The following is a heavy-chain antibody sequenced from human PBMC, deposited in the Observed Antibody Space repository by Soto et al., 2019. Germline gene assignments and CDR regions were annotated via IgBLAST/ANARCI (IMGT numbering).Heavy chain of an antibody. D-gene: IGHD4-17*01. Sequence: GASVKVSCKASGGTFSSYTISWVRQAPGQGLEWMGRIIPILGIANYAQKFQGRVTITADKSTSTAYMELSSLRSEDTAVYYCARATYGDYEGSSVWGQGTMVTVSS. CDR1: GGTFSSYT. J-gene: IGHJ3*01. CDR2: IIPILGIA. CDR3: ARATYGDYEGSSV. V-gene: IGHV1-69*02.